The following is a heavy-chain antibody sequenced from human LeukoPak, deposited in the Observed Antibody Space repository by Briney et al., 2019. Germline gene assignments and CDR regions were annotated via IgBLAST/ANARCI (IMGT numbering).Heavy chain of an antibody. D-gene: IGHD3-22*01. CDR3: ARDDTYYYDSSGYYYGGQFDP. CDR2: IYTSGST. CDR1: GGSISSYY. Sequence: SETLSLTCTASGGSISSYYWSWIRQPAGKGLEWIGRIYTSGSTNYNPSLKSRVTISVDTSKNQFSLKLSSVTAADTAVYYCARDDTYYYDSSGYYYGGQFDPWGQGTLVTVSS. V-gene: IGHV4-4*07. J-gene: IGHJ5*02.